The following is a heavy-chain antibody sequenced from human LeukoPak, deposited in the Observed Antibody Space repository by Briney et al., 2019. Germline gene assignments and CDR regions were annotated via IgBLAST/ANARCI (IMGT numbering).Heavy chain of an antibody. CDR1: GDSVSSNSAA. CDR2: TYYRSKWYN. J-gene: IGHJ3*02. CDR3: ARVQLWNYDAFDI. D-gene: IGHD5-18*01. Sequence: SQTLSLTCAISGDSVSSNSAAWNWIRQSRWRGLEWLGRTYYRSKWYNDYAVSVKSRITINPDTSKNQFSLKLSSVTAADTAVCYCARVQLWNYDAFDIWGQGTMVTVSS. V-gene: IGHV6-1*01.